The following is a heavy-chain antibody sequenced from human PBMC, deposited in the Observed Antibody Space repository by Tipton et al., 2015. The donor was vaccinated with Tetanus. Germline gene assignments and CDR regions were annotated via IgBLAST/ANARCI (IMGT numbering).Heavy chain of an antibody. J-gene: IGHJ6*02. CDR3: ARGDYYDSRGFYGHYYYYVMDV. D-gene: IGHD3-22*01. Sequence: SLRLSCAASGFTFSSYGMHWVRQAPGKGLEWVAAIWYDGSNKYYADSVKGRFTVSRDNSKNTLYLQMNSLRAEDTAVYYCARGDYYDSRGFYGHYYYYVMDVWGQGTTVTVPS. V-gene: IGHV3-33*01. CDR1: GFTFSSYG. CDR2: IWYDGSNK.